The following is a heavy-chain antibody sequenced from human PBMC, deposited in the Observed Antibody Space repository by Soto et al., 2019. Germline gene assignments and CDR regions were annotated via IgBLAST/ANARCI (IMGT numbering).Heavy chain of an antibody. CDR1: GYTFTGYY. D-gene: IGHD2-2*01. CDR2: INPNSGGT. CDR3: ARGFYCSSTSCYSYPYYYYYYGMDV. J-gene: IGHJ6*02. V-gene: IGHV1-2*02. Sequence: GASVKVSCKASGYTFTGYYMHWVRQAPGQGLEWMGWINPNSGGTNYAQKFQGRVTMTRDTSISTAYMELSRLRSDDTAVYYCARGFYCSSTSCYSYPYYYYYYGMDVWGQGTTVTVS.